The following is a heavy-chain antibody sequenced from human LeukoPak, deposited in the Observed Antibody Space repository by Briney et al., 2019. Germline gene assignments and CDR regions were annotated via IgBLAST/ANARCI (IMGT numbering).Heavy chain of an antibody. CDR1: GFSFSSYW. V-gene: IGHV3-7*01. D-gene: IGHD3-16*01. CDR2: IKEDGSEK. CDR3: ARDGYSFVGYDY. Sequence: GGSLRLSCAASGFSFSSYWMSWVRQAPRKGLEWVANIKEDGSEKYYVDSVKGRFTISRDNAKNSLYLQMNSVRAEDTAVYYCARDGYSFVGYDYWGQGTLVTVSS. J-gene: IGHJ4*02.